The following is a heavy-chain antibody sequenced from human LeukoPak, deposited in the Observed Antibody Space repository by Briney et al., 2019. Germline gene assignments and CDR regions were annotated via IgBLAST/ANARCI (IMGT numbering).Heavy chain of an antibody. CDR2: ISSGSDYT. CDR3: AKVGVIGNWYYDV. J-gene: IGHJ2*01. D-gene: IGHD3-10*01. Sequence: PGGSLRLSCAASGFSFGSHGMSWVRQAPWKGPEWVSSISSGSDYTFYADSVKGRFTISRDNSKNTLYLQMNSLRAGDTAIYHCAKVGVIGNWYYDVWGRGTLVTASS. V-gene: IGHV3-23*01. CDR1: GFSFGSHG.